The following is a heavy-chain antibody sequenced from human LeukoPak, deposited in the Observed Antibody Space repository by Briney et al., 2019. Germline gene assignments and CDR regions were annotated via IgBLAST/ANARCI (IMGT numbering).Heavy chain of an antibody. Sequence: PSETLSLTCTVSGDSTSSGGYYWSWIRQHPGKGLEWIGYMYYSGNTYYNPSLKSRVAISVDTSKNRFSLILSSVTAADTAVYYCARGGQWLAPGPDYWGQGTLVTVSS. D-gene: IGHD6-19*01. J-gene: IGHJ4*02. V-gene: IGHV4-31*03. CDR2: MYYSGNT. CDR3: ARGGQWLAPGPDY. CDR1: GDSTSSGGYY.